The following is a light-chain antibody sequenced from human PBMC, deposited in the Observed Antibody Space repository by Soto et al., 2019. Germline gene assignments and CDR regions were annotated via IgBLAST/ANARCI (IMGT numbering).Light chain of an antibody. J-gene: IGKJ2*01. CDR3: QQGHNWPLT. CDR2: GAS. V-gene: IGKV3-15*01. Sequence: ERVMTQSPATLSLSPGEIAALSCRASQSINSELAWYQQKPGQPPRLLIYGASTRATGVPARFTGSESGSEFTLTISGLQSEDFAVYYCQQGHNWPLTFGQGTRLEI. CDR1: QSINSE.